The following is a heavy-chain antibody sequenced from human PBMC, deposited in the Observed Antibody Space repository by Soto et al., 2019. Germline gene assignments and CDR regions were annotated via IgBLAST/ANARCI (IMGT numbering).Heavy chain of an antibody. Sequence: PGGSLRLSCAASGFTFSSYWMSWVRQAPGKGLEWVANIKQDGSEKYYVDSVKGRFTISRDNAKNSLYLQMNSLRAEDTAVYYCARDPAYDFWSGYFHGSWFDPWGQGTLVTVSS. D-gene: IGHD3-3*01. J-gene: IGHJ5*02. V-gene: IGHV3-7*03. CDR2: IKQDGSEK. CDR1: GFTFSSYW. CDR3: ARDPAYDFWSGYFHGSWFDP.